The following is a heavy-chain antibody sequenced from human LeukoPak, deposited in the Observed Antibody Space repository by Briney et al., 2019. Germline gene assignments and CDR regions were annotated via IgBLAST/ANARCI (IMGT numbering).Heavy chain of an antibody. CDR3: ARRPYSDTSGRLSDV. J-gene: IGHJ6*02. Sequence: RGSLRLSCAASGFAFSSYNMNWVRQAPGKGLEWISYIGSSGSPTHYADSVRGRFTISRDNAKNSLYLQMNSLRDDDTALYYCARRPYSDTSGRLSDVWGQGTTVTVSS. D-gene: IGHD3-22*01. V-gene: IGHV3-48*02. CDR1: GFAFSSYN. CDR2: IGSSGSPT.